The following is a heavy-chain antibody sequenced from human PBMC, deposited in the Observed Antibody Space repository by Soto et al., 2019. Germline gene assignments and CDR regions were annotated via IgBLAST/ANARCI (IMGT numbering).Heavy chain of an antibody. D-gene: IGHD2-15*01. Sequence: QVQLVQSGAEVKKPGSSVKVSCKASGGTFSSYAISWVRQAPGQGLEWMGGIIPIFGTANYAQKFQGRVTITADKSTSTAYMELSSLRSEDTAVYYCARRLDGSWGSCYPGAWFDPWGQGTLVTVSS. CDR1: GGTFSSYA. V-gene: IGHV1-69*06. CDR3: ARRLDGSWGSCYPGAWFDP. CDR2: IIPIFGTA. J-gene: IGHJ5*02.